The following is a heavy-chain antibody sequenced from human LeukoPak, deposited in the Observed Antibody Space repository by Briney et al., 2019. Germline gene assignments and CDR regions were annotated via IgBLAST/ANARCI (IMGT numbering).Heavy chain of an antibody. CDR3: ARARPSIVRGITNFDY. CDR2: INHSGST. D-gene: IGHD3-10*01. J-gene: IGHJ4*02. CDR1: GGSFSGYY. V-gene: IGHV4-34*01. Sequence: PSETLSLTCAVYGGSFSGYYWSWIRQPPGKGLEWIGEINHSGSTNYNPSLKSRVTISVDTSKNQFSLMLNSVTAADTALYFCARARPSIVRGITNFDYWGQGTVVTVSS.